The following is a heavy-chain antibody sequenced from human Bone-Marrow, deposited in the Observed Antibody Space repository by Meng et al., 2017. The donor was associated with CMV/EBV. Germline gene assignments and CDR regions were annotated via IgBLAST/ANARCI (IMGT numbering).Heavy chain of an antibody. J-gene: IGHJ4*02. CDR3: ARDKAGRTPFDY. Sequence: QVRLAQSGADVKKPGASVKVSCKASGYTFTGYYMHWVRQAPGQGLEWMGWINPNSGGTNYAQKFQGRVTMTRDTSISTAYMELSRLRSDDTAVYYCARDKAGRTPFDYWGQGTLVTVSS. D-gene: IGHD1-14*01. CDR1: GYTFTGYY. V-gene: IGHV1-2*02. CDR2: INPNSGGT.